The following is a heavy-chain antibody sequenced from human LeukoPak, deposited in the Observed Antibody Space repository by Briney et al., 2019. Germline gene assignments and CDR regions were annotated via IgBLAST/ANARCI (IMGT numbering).Heavy chain of an antibody. J-gene: IGHJ6*02. CDR1: GFTFRSYV. D-gene: IGHD3-10*01. Sequence: PGGSLRLSCATSGFTFRSYVIHWVRQAPGKGLEWVAAIWYDGSNKYYADSVKGRFVISRDNSKNTLYLQMNSLRAEDTAVYYCARDPYGSGNFYWGYYYGMDVWGQGTKVTVSS. CDR3: ARDPYGSGNFYWGYYYGMDV. V-gene: IGHV3-33*01. CDR2: IWYDGSNK.